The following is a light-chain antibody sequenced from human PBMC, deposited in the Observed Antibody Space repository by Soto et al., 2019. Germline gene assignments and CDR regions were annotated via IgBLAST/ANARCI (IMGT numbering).Light chain of an antibody. V-gene: IGKV3-11*01. J-gene: IGKJ4*01. Sequence: IVLAQSPATLSLSPGERATLSCRASQSITTYIAWYQQQSGQDPRLLTYDESNRATGIPARFSGRGSGTASPLTISRLEPEDFAVYYCQQRSNWLTFGGGTKVDIK. CDR2: DES. CDR1: QSITTY. CDR3: QQRSNWLT.